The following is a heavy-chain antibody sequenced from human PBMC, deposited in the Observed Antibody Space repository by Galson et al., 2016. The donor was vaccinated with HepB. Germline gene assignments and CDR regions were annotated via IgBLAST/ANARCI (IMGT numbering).Heavy chain of an antibody. CDR1: GFTFSNYA. Sequence: SLRLSCAASGFTFSNYAMNWVRQAPGKGLQWVSTISDSGSSTYYADSVQGRFTISRDNSKNTLYLQMNSLRAEDTAVYCCAKDRAGSISWGFGTWGQGALVTVSS. V-gene: IGHV3-23*01. D-gene: IGHD3-10*01. CDR2: ISDSGSST. CDR3: AKDRAGSISWGFGT. J-gene: IGHJ5*02.